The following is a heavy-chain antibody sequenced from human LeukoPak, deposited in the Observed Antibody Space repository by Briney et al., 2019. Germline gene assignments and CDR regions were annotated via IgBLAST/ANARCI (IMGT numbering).Heavy chain of an antibody. J-gene: IGHJ6*03. CDR2: ISAYNGNT. CDR3: ARDRGSGPPYYMDV. Sequence: GASVKVSCKASGYTFTSYGISWVRQAPGQGLERMGWISAYNGNTNYAQKLQGRVTMTTDTSTSTAYMELRSLRSDDTAVYYCARDRGSGPPYYMDVWGKGTTVTVSS. CDR1: GYTFTSYG. D-gene: IGHD1-26*01. V-gene: IGHV1-18*01.